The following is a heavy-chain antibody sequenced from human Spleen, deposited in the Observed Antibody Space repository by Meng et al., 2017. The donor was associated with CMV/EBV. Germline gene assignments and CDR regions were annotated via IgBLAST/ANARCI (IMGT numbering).Heavy chain of an antibody. CDR2: IIPIFGTA. CDR1: YA. J-gene: IGHJ5*02. V-gene: IGHV1-69*05. D-gene: IGHD2-2*02. CDR3: AREWGRYCSSTSCYTGMRHWFDP. Sequence: YATSWVQQTPGEGLEGRRGIIPIFGTANYAQKFQGRVTITTDESTSTAYMELSSLRSEDTAVYYCAREWGRYCSSTSCYTGMRHWFDPWGQGTLVTVSS.